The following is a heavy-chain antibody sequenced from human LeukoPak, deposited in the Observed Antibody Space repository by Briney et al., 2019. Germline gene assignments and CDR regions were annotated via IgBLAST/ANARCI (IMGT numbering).Heavy chain of an antibody. J-gene: IGHJ4*02. CDR3: ARVRGSIAPYKYYFDY. V-gene: IGHV3-48*01. D-gene: IGHD6-6*01. CDR2: ISSSSTI. Sequence: QPGGSLRLSCVASGFTFSSYSMNWVRQAPGKGLEWVSYISSSSTIYYADSVKGRFTISRDNAKNSLYLQMNSLRAEDTAVYYCARVRGSIAPYKYYFDYWGQGTLVTVSS. CDR1: GFTFSSYS.